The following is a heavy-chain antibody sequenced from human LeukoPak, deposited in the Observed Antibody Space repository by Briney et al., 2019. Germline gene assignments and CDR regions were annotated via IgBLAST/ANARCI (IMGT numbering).Heavy chain of an antibody. CDR1: GGTFSSYT. V-gene: IGHV1-69*04. Sequence: SVKVSCKASGGTFSSYTINWVRQAPGQGLEWMGRIIPILGIANYAQKFQGRVTITADKSTSTAYMELSSLRSEDTAVYYCARDSSGWQQGGYWGQGTLVTVSS. CDR2: IIPILGIA. CDR3: ARDSSGWQQGGY. D-gene: IGHD6-19*01. J-gene: IGHJ4*02.